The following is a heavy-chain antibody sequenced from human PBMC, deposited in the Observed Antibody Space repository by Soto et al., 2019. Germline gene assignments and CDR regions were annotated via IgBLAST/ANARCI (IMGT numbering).Heavy chain of an antibody. V-gene: IGHV4-34*01. CDR3: ARGGRAYGSGSYFWSFDY. CDR2: INYSRNA. Sequence: QVQLQQWGAGLLKPSETLSLTCAVTGGSFSQYYWSWIRQPAGKGLEWIGEINYSRNAHYSPSLQCRVSISVDTSKNHFSLRLGSVTAADTAVYYCARGGRAYGSGSYFWSFDYWGQGTLVTVSS. J-gene: IGHJ4*02. D-gene: IGHD3-10*01. CDR1: GGSFSQYY.